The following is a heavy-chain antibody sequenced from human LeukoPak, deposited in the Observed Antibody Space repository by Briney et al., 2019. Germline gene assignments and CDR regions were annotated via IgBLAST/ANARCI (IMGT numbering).Heavy chain of an antibody. D-gene: IGHD2-2*03. CDR1: GFTFSSYA. Sequence: GGSLRLSCAASGFTFSSYAMHWVRQAPGKGLEWVAVISYDGSNKYYADSVKGRFTISRDNSKNTPYLQMNSLRAEDTAVYYCASGYCSSTSCYPYYYGMDVWGKGTTVTVSS. V-gene: IGHV3-30*04. J-gene: IGHJ6*04. CDR3: ASGYCSSTSCYPYYYGMDV. CDR2: ISYDGSNK.